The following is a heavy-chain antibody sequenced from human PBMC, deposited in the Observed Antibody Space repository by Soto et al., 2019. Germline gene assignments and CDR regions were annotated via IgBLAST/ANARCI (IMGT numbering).Heavy chain of an antibody. CDR1: GFTVSSNS. D-gene: IGHD3-10*01. Sequence: EVQLVETGGGLIQPGGSLRLSCAASGFTVSSNSMSWVRQAPGKGLEWVSVIYSGGSTYYADSVKGRFTISRDNSKNTLYLQMNSLRAEDTAVYYCARDAGTLYYYYYGMDVWGQGTTVTVSS. CDR3: ARDAGTLYYYYYGMDV. CDR2: IYSGGST. J-gene: IGHJ6*02. V-gene: IGHV3-53*02.